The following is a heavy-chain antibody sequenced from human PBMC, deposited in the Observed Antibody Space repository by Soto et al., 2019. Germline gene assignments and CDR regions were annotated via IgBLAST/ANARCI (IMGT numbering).Heavy chain of an antibody. CDR3: ARSYTETTEANWFDP. V-gene: IGHV4-31*03. D-gene: IGHD4-4*01. J-gene: IGHJ5*02. CDR1: GGSITSGAYY. CDR2: IHYTGST. Sequence: QVQLQESGPRLVKPSETLSLTCTVSGGSITSGAYYWSWIRQHPGKGLEWIGYIHYTGSTYNNPSLKSRVTMSVDTSKNQFSLNLTAVTAADTAVYYCARSYTETTEANWFDPWGQGTLVTVSS.